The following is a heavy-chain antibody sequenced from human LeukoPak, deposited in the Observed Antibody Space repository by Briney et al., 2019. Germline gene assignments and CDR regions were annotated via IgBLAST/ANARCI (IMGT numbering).Heavy chain of an antibody. Sequence: PGGSLRLSCAASGFTFSSYSMNWVRQAPGKGLEWVSYISSSSSTIYYADSVKGRFTISRDNSKNTLYLQMNSLRAEDTAVYYCARDRFRTAVAGTGDYWGQGTLVTVSS. D-gene: IGHD6-19*01. V-gene: IGHV3-48*01. CDR1: GFTFSSYS. CDR3: ARDRFRTAVAGTGDY. CDR2: ISSSSSTI. J-gene: IGHJ4*02.